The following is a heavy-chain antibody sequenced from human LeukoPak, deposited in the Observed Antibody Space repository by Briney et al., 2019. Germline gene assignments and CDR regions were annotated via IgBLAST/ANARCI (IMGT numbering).Heavy chain of an antibody. Sequence: PSETLSLTCTVSGGSTSSYYWSWIRQPPGKGLEWIGYIYYSGSTNCNPSLKSRVTISVDTSKNQFSLKLSSVTAADTAVYYCARQQLDYDILTGYYRPGGFDIWGQGTMVTVSS. CDR1: GGSTSSYY. V-gene: IGHV4-59*08. J-gene: IGHJ3*02. CDR2: IYYSGST. D-gene: IGHD3-9*01. CDR3: ARQQLDYDILTGYYRPGGFDI.